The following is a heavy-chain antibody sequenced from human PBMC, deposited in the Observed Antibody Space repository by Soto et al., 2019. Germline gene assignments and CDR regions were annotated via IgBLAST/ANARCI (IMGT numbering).Heavy chain of an antibody. CDR2: INNDGSST. CDR3: ARADCTGVYCYSWPLHYGLDV. D-gene: IGHD2-15*01. V-gene: IGHV3-74*01. J-gene: IGHJ6*02. Sequence: GGSLRLSCAASGFSFNTFWMHWVRRAPGEGLSWVSRINNDGSSTDYADSVKGRFSISRDNARNTLYLQMNSLRVDDMAVYYCARADCTGVYCYSWPLHYGLDVWGQGSSVPVSS. CDR1: GFSFNTFW.